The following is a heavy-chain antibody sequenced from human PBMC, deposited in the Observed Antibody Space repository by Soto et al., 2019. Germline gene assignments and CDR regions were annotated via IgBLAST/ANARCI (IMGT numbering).Heavy chain of an antibody. V-gene: IGHV4-59*01. CDR1: GGFI. CDR2: IYNSGRY. CDR3: TRTLPNRQLFDS. Sequence: SETLSLTCTVSGGFIWGWIRQSPDKGLEWIGYIYNSGRYNYNPSLESRLTISIDTSKNQFSLRLASVTAADTAVYYCTRTLPNRQLFDSWSQGTLVTVS. D-gene: IGHD1-1*01. J-gene: IGHJ4*02.